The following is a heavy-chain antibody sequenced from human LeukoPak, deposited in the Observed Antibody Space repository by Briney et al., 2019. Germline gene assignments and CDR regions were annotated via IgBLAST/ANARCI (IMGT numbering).Heavy chain of an antibody. D-gene: IGHD6-19*01. CDR3: AKTWGPLAVAAHNFDY. CDR2: ISGSGGST. Sequence: PGGSLRLSCAASGFTFSSYAMSWVRQAPGKGLEWVSAISGSGGSTYYADSVKGRFTISRDNSKNTLYLQMNSLRAEDTAVYYCAKTWGPLAVAAHNFDYWGQGTLVTVSS. CDR1: GFTFSSYA. V-gene: IGHV3-23*01. J-gene: IGHJ4*02.